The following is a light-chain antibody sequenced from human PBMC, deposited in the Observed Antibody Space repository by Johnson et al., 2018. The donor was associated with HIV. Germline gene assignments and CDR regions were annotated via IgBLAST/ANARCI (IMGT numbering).Light chain of an antibody. Sequence: QSVLTQPPSVSAAPGQKVTISCSGSSSNIGNNYVSWYQQLPGTAPKLLIYDNNKRPSGIPDRFSGSKSGTSATLGITGLQTGDEADYYCGTWDSNLSAHYVFGTGTKGNVL. CDR3: GTWDSNLSAHYV. CDR2: DNN. CDR1: SSNIGNNY. V-gene: IGLV1-51*02. J-gene: IGLJ1*01.